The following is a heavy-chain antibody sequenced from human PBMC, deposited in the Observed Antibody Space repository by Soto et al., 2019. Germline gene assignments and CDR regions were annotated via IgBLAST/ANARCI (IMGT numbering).Heavy chain of an antibody. Sequence: GGSLRLSCAASGFTFSSYGMHWVRQAPGKGLEWVAVISYDGSNKYYADSVKGRFTISRDNSKNTLYLQMNSLRAEDTAVYYCAKDAVRFGGPVWPDRENNWFDPWGQGTLVTVSS. CDR2: ISYDGSNK. J-gene: IGHJ5*02. D-gene: IGHD3-3*01. CDR1: GFTFSSYG. CDR3: AKDAVRFGGPVWPDRENNWFDP. V-gene: IGHV3-30*18.